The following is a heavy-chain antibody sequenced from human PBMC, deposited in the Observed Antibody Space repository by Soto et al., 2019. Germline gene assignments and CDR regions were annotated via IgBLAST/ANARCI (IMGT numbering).Heavy chain of an antibody. Sequence: QVQLVESGGGLVQPGGSLRLSCAASRLTFSDYYMSLIRQAPGKGMEWLSYISSSGTTRHYADSLKGRFTISRDNPQNSLFMQMNSMRAEDTAVYYCVAMIQIWNRVDFWGQGTLVTVSS. CDR3: VAMIQIWNRVDF. D-gene: IGHD5-18*01. CDR1: RLTFSDYY. V-gene: IGHV3-11*01. CDR2: ISSSGTTR. J-gene: IGHJ4*02.